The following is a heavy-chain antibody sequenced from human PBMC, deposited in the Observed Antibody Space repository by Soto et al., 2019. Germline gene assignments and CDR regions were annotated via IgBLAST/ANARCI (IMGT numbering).Heavy chain of an antibody. V-gene: IGHV3-73*02. CDR2: IRDKVSSYAT. D-gene: IGHD1-26*01. CDR3: TRLPGVDCGTGGGYFGL. Sequence: EVQLVESGGGLVQPGGSLKLSCAASGFTFSDSAMHWVRQAAGKGLEWVGRIRDKVSSYATVYPASVNGRFTISRNDSKNTAYLKMNSLKTEDKAVYYCTRLPGVDCGTGGGYFGLWGRGTLVTVSS. J-gene: IGHJ2*01. CDR1: GFTFSDSA.